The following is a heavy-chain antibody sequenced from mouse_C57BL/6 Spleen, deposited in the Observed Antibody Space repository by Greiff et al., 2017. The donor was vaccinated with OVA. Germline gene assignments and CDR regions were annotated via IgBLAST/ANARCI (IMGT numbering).Heavy chain of an antibody. V-gene: IGHV1-42*01. CDR1: GYSFTGYY. D-gene: IGHD1-1*01. CDR2: INPSTGGT. CDR3: ARRDYGSSLYYFDY. J-gene: IGHJ2*01. Sequence: VQLQQSGPELVKPGASVKISCKASGYSFTGYYMNWVKQSPEKSLEWIGEINPSTGGTTYNQKFKAKATLTVDKSSSTAYMQLKSLTSEDSAVYYCARRDYGSSLYYFDYWGQGTTLTVSS.